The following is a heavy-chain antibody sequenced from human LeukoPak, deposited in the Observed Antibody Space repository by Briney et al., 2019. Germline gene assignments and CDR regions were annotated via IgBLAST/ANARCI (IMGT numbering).Heavy chain of an antibody. D-gene: IGHD6-19*01. J-gene: IGHJ4*02. Sequence: GGSLRLSCAVSGFNVSDYYMSWVRQAPGKGLEWVSVIYRGGGTYYADSVKGRFTISRDSAMNTLDLQMNSLRGEDTAIYYCARGGVWIAVATIDYWGQGTLVTVSS. V-gene: IGHV3-53*01. CDR2: IYRGGGT. CDR3: ARGGVWIAVATIDY. CDR1: GFNVSDYY.